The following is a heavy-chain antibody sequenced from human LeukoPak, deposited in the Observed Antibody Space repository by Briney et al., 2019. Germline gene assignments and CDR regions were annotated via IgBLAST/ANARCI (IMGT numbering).Heavy chain of an antibody. J-gene: IGHJ3*02. Sequence: SETLSLTCTVSGASISSSTYYWGWIRQPPGKGLEWIASIYYSGNTYYNPSLKSRVTISVDTSKDQFSLKLSSVTAADTAVYYCARYSGSYPHDAFDIWGQGTMVTVSS. CDR3: ARYSGSYPHDAFDI. CDR1: GASISSSTYY. V-gene: IGHV4-39*07. D-gene: IGHD1-26*01. CDR2: IYYSGNT.